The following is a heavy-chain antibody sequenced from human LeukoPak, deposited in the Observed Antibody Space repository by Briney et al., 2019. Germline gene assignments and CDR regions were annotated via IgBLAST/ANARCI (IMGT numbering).Heavy chain of an antibody. D-gene: IGHD3-22*01. CDR2: IGGSGGDT. CDR1: GFTFSSYA. CDR3: AGTIVGKWAIDY. V-gene: IGHV3-23*01. J-gene: IGHJ4*02. Sequence: PGGSLRLACAASGFTFSSYAMSWVRQAPEKGLEWVSGIGGSGGDTYYPDTVRGRFTISRDNSKNTLYLQMNSLRAEDTAVYYCAGTIVGKWAIDYWGQETLVTVSS.